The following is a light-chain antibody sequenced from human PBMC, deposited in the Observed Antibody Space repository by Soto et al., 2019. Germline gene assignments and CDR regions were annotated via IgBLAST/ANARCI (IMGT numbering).Light chain of an antibody. V-gene: IGKV1-5*01. J-gene: IGKJ1*01. CDR3: QQYNSYSWT. CDR1: QSISSW. CDR2: DAS. Sequence: DLQMTQSPSTLSASLGDRVTITCRASQSISSWLAWYQQKPGKAPKLLIYDASSLESGVPSRFSGSGSGTECALTISSLQPDDVATYYCQQYNSYSWTFGQGTKVDIK.